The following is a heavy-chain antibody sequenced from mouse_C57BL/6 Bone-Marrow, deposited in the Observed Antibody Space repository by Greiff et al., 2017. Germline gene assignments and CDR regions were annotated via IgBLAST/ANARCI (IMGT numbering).Heavy chain of an antibody. CDR2: IDPSDSYT. D-gene: IGHD1-1*01. Sequence: QVQLQQPGAELVMPGASVKLSCKASGYTFTSYWMHWVKQRPGHGLEWIGEIDPSDSYTNYNQKFKGKSTLTVDKSSSTAYMQLSSLTSEDSAVYYCALPYFDYWGQGTTLTVSS. J-gene: IGHJ2*01. CDR1: GYTFTSYW. V-gene: IGHV1-69*01. CDR3: ALPYFDY.